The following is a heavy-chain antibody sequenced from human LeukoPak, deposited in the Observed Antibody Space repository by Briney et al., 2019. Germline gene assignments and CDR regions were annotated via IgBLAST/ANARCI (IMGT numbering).Heavy chain of an antibody. J-gene: IGHJ6*03. CDR3: ASVSRGSGSLYYYYYMDV. V-gene: IGHV4-38-2*02. CDR2: IYHSGST. Sequence: SETLSLTCTVSGYSISSGYYWGWIRHPPGKGLEWFGSIYHSGSTYYNPSLKSRVTISVDTSKNQFSLKLSSVTAADTAVYYCASVSRGSGSLYYYYYMDVWGKGTTVTVSS. CDR1: GYSISSGYY. D-gene: IGHD3-10*01.